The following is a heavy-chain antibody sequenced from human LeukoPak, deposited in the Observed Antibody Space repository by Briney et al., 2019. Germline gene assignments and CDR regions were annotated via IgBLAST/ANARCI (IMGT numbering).Heavy chain of an antibody. CDR3: ARDADFWSGYYNY. Sequence: SQTLSLTCTVSGGSISSGGYYWSWIRQHPGKGLEWIGYIYYSGSTYYNPSLKSRVTISVDTSRKHFSLKLSSVTAADTAVYYCARDADFWSGYYNYWGQGILVTVSS. V-gene: IGHV4-31*03. CDR1: GGSISSGGYY. D-gene: IGHD3-3*01. J-gene: IGHJ4*02. CDR2: IYYSGST.